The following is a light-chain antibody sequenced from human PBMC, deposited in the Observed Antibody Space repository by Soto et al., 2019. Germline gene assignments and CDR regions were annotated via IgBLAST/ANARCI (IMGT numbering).Light chain of an antibody. CDR2: WTS. Sequence: DIVMTQSPDSLAVSLGARATIHCKSSQSVLYSSNNKNYVAWYQQRPGQPPKLLIYWTSIRESGVPDRFSGSGSGTDFTLTISSLQAEDVAVYFCQQYYSPPLTFGGGTKVEIK. V-gene: IGKV4-1*01. CDR1: QSVLYSSNNKNY. J-gene: IGKJ4*01. CDR3: QQYYSPPLT.